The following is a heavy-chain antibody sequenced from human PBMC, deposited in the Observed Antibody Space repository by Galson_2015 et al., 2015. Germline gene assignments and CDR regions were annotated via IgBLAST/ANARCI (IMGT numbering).Heavy chain of an antibody. D-gene: IGHD6-6*01. CDR3: ARHRYSSSSIAGNYYYGMDV. Sequence: QSGAEVKKPGESLKISCKGSGYSFTSYWIGWVRQMPGKGLEWMGIIYPGDSDTRYSPSFQGQVTISADKSISTAYLQWSSLEASDTAMYYCARHRYSSSSIAGNYYYGMDVWGQGTTVTVSS. CDR1: GYSFTSYW. J-gene: IGHJ6*02. V-gene: IGHV5-51*01. CDR2: IYPGDSDT.